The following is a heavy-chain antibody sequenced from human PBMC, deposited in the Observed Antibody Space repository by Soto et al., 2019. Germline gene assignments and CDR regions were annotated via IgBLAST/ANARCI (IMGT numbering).Heavy chain of an antibody. CDR3: ASLYYDILTGYYSYYFDY. Sequence: ASVKVSCKASGGTFSSYAISWVRQAPGQGLEWMGGIIPIFGTANYAQKFQGRVTITADESTSTAYMELSSLRSEDTAVYYCASLYYDILTGYYSYYFDYWGQGTLVTVS. V-gene: IGHV1-69*13. CDR2: IIPIFGTA. D-gene: IGHD3-9*01. CDR1: GGTFSSYA. J-gene: IGHJ4*02.